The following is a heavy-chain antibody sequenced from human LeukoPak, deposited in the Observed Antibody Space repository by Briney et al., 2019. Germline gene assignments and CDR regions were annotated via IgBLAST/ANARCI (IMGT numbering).Heavy chain of an antibody. CDR2: INHSGST. V-gene: IGHV4-34*01. J-gene: IGHJ4*02. CDR1: VGSFSGYY. Sequence: SETLSLTCAVYVGSFSGYYWSWIRQPPGKGLEWIGEINHSGSTNYNPSLKSRVTISVDTSKNQFSLKLSSVTAADTAVYYCARDYYDSSGYRFDYWGQGTLVTVSS. D-gene: IGHD3-22*01. CDR3: ARDYYDSSGYRFDY.